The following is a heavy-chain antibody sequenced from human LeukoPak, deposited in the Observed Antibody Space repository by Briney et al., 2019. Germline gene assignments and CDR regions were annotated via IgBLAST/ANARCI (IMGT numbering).Heavy chain of an antibody. V-gene: IGHV3-30*18. CDR2: ISYDVSNK. D-gene: IGHD3-9*01. Sequence: PGRSLRLSCAASGFTFSSYGMHWVRQAPGKGLEWVAVISYDVSNKYSADSVKGRFTISRYNSKKTLYLRMNSLRAEDTAVYYCAKTLYFDLAYYYYGMDVWGQGTTVTVSS. CDR3: AKTLYFDLAYYYYGMDV. J-gene: IGHJ6*02. CDR1: GFTFSSYG.